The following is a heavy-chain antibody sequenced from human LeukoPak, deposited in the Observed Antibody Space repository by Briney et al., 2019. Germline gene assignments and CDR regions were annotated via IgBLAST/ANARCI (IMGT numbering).Heavy chain of an antibody. J-gene: IGHJ5*02. CDR3: AKDVVVVPAARYNWFDP. D-gene: IGHD2-2*01. CDR1: GFTFSSYA. CDR2: ISGSGGST. V-gene: IGHV3-23*01. Sequence: AGGSLRLSCAASGFTFSSYAMSWARQAPGKGLEWVSAISGSGGSTYYADSVKGRFTISRDNSRNTLYLQMNSLRAEDTAVYYCAKDVVVVPAARYNWFDPWGQGTLVTVSS.